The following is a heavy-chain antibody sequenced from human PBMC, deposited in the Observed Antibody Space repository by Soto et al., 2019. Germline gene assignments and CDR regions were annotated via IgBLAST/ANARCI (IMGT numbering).Heavy chain of an antibody. Sequence: QVQLVQSGAEVKKPGASVKVSCKASGYTFTSYAMHWVRQAPGQRLEWMGWINAGNGNTKYSQKFQGRVTITRDTSASTAYMELSSLRSEDTAVYYCARGRLVGSSWDPYYYYGMDVWGQGTTVTVSS. CDR1: GYTFTSYA. D-gene: IGHD6-13*01. J-gene: IGHJ6*02. V-gene: IGHV1-3*01. CDR2: INAGNGNT. CDR3: ARGRLVGSSWDPYYYYGMDV.